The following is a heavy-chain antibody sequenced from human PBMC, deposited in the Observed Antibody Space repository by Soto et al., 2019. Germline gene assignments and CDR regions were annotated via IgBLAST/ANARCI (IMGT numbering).Heavy chain of an antibody. D-gene: IGHD3-10*01. CDR3: TRAEGAYYGSGHYGSFAY. CDR2: INWHSGNI. J-gene: IGHJ4*02. V-gene: IGHV3-9*01. Sequence: EVHLVESGGGLVQPGRSLRLSFAASGFTFDDYAMHWVRQAPGKGLEWVSGINWHSGNIGYADSVKGRFTISRDNAKISLYLPLNSLRPEYTALYYCTRAEGAYYGSGHYGSFAYWGQGTLVTFSS. CDR1: GFTFDDYA.